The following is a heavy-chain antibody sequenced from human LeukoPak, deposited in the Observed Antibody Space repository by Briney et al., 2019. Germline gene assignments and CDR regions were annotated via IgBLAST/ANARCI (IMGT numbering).Heavy chain of an antibody. Sequence: GGSLRLSCAASGFTFSSYGMHWVRQAPGKGLEWVAFIRYDGSNKYYADSVKGRFTISRDNSKNTLYLQMNSLRAEDTAVYYCAKEGRFKDSSGYYEAIFDYWGQGTLVTVSS. CDR2: IRYDGSNK. D-gene: IGHD3-22*01. CDR1: GFTFSSYG. V-gene: IGHV3-30*02. CDR3: AKEGRFKDSSGYYEAIFDY. J-gene: IGHJ4*02.